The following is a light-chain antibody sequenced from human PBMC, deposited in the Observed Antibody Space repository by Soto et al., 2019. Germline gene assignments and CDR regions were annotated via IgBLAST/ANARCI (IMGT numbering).Light chain of an antibody. CDR1: SSDVGGYNY. V-gene: IGLV2-14*01. CDR3: SSYTSSITLVV. Sequence: QSALTQPASVSGSPGQSITISCTGTSSDVGGYNYVSWYQQHPGKAPKLMIYEVSNRPSGVSNRFSGSKSGNTASLTISELQAEDEADYYCSSYTSSITLVVFGGGTKLTVL. J-gene: IGLJ2*01. CDR2: EVS.